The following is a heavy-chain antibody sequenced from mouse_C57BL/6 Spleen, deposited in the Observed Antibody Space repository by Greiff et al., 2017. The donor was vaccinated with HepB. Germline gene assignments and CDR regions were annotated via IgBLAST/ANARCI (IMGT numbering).Heavy chain of an antibody. Sequence: QVQLQQSGAELARPGASVKLSCKASGYTFTSYGISWVKQKTGQGLEWIGEIYPRSGNTYYNEKFKGKATLTADKSSSTAYMELRSLTSEDSAVYFCARDGKGGAMDYWGQGTSVTVSS. J-gene: IGHJ4*01. CDR2: IYPRSGNT. CDR3: ARDGKGGAMDY. D-gene: IGHD2-1*01. V-gene: IGHV1-81*01. CDR1: GYTFTSYG.